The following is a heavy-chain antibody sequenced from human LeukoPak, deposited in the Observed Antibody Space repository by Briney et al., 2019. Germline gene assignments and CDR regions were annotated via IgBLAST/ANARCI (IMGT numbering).Heavy chain of an antibody. CDR2: IYSGGST. V-gene: IGHV3-53*01. D-gene: IGHD6-19*01. CDR3: ATGSSGWYPLDY. Sequence: PGGSLRLSCAASGFTVSSNYMSWVRQAPGKGLEWVSVIYSGGSTYYADSVKGRFTISRDNCKNTLYLQMNSLRAEDTAVYYCATGSSGWYPLDYWGQGTLVTVSS. J-gene: IGHJ4*02. CDR1: GFTVSSNY.